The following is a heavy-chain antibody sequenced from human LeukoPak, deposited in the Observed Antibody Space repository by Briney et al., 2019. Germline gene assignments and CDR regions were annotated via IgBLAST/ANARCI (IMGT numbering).Heavy chain of an antibody. J-gene: IGHJ5*02. CDR1: GFTFSNAW. Sequence: GGSLRLSCAASGFTFSNAWMSWVRQAPGKGLEWVSAISGSGGSTYYADSVKGRFTISRDNSKNTLYLQMNSLRAEDTAVYYCAKASTYYYDSSGYQNWFDPWGQGTLVTVPS. V-gene: IGHV3-23*01. CDR3: AKASTYYYDSSGYQNWFDP. D-gene: IGHD3-22*01. CDR2: ISGSGGST.